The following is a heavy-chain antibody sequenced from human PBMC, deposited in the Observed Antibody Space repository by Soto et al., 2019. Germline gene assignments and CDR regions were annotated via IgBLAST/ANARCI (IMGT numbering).Heavy chain of an antibody. CDR2: IIPIFGTA. CDR3: ARVDPRSHYYYYGMDV. V-gene: IGHV1-69*13. CDR1: GGTFSSYT. Sequence: SVKVSCKASGGTFSSYTISWVRQAPGQGLEWMGGIIPIFGTANYAQKFQGRVTITADESTSTAYMELSSLRSEDTAVYYCARVDPRSHYYYYGMDVWGQGTTVTVSS. J-gene: IGHJ6*02. D-gene: IGHD2-2*03.